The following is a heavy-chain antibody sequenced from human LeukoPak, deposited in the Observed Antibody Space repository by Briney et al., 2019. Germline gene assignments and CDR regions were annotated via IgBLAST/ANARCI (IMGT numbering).Heavy chain of an antibody. CDR3: ARTGIGYQVLINWFDP. CDR1: GYSISSGYY. CDR2: IYHSGST. Sequence: PSETLSLTCTVSGYSISSGYYWGWIRQPPGKGLEWIGSIYHSGSTYYNPSLKSRVTISVDTSKNQFSLKLSSVTAADTAVYYCARTGIGYQVLINWFDPWGQGTLVTVSS. D-gene: IGHD2-2*01. J-gene: IGHJ5*02. V-gene: IGHV4-38-2*02.